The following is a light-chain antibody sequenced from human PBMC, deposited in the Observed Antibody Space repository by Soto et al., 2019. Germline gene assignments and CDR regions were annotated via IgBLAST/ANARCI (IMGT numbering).Light chain of an antibody. V-gene: IGKV3-11*01. CDR3: KKRSNWPPLT. CDR2: DAS. CDR1: QSVSSY. Sequence: EIVLTQSPATLSLSPGERATLSCRASQSVSSYLAWYQQKPGQAPRLLIYDASNRATGIPARFSGSGSGADFTLTISSLEPEDFAAYYCKKRSNWPPLTFGGGTKVEIK. J-gene: IGKJ4*01.